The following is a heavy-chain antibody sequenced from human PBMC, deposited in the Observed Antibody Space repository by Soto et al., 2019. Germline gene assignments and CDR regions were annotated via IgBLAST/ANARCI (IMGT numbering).Heavy chain of an antibody. CDR3: ARVWTFHWYFDL. Sequence: QVQLQESGPGLVKPSETLSLTCTVSGGSISSYYWSWIRQPPGKGLESIGYINYSGSTNHNPSLKSRVTTSVDTSKNQFSLKLSSVTAADTAVYYCARVWTFHWYFDLWGRGTLVTVSS. CDR2: INYSGST. J-gene: IGHJ2*01. V-gene: IGHV4-59*01. D-gene: IGHD1-1*01. CDR1: GGSISSYY.